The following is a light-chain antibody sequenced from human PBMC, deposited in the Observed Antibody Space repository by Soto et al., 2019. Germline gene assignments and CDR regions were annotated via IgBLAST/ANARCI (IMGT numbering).Light chain of an antibody. Sequence: HSPVTLSVSPGERATLSCTASQSVNNNVAWYQQKPGHTPRLLIYSASIGATGTPARFSGSGSGSDFTLTISSLQSEDFAVYYCQQCNKWPLTFGPGTKVDIK. CDR3: QQCNKWPLT. V-gene: IGKV3-15*01. J-gene: IGKJ3*01. CDR1: QSVNNN. CDR2: SAS.